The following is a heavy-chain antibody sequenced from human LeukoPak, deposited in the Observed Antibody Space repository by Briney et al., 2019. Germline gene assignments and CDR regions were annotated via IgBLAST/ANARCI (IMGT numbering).Heavy chain of an antibody. CDR1: GYTFSTYW. J-gene: IGHJ4*02. CDR3: AILPGVGFLEWLLGY. CDR2: IYPGDSDT. D-gene: IGHD3-3*01. V-gene: IGHV5-51*01. Sequence: GESLKISCKASGYTFSTYWIGWVRQMPGKGMECMGIIYPGDSDTTYSPSFQGQVTISVDKSISTAYLQWSSLKASDTAIYYLAILPGVGFLEWLLGYWRQGTVVSVS.